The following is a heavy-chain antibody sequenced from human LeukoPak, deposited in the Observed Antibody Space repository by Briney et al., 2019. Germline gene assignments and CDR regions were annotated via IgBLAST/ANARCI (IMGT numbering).Heavy chain of an antibody. V-gene: IGHV3-23*01. D-gene: IGHD2-2*01. Sequence: GGSLRLSRATSGFSFSNYAMSWVRQAPGKGLEWVSAISGSGDNIYYPDSVKGRFTISRDRSKNTLYLQLNSLRAEDTAVYYCAKSDCTYISCYVLDYWGQGTQVTVSS. J-gene: IGHJ4*02. CDR3: AKSDCTYISCYVLDY. CDR2: ISGSGDNI. CDR1: GFSFSNYA.